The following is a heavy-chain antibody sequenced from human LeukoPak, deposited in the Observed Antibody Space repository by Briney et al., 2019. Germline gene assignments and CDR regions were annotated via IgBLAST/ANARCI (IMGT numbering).Heavy chain of an antibody. D-gene: IGHD2-2*01. V-gene: IGHV1-2*02. J-gene: IGHJ4*02. CDR2: INPNDGDT. CDR3: ARANFLYCSSSTCLFDY. CDR1: GYTFTDCY. Sequence: ASVKVSCKASGYTFTDCYMHWVRQAPGQGFEWMGWINPNDGDTNYAQKFQGRVTMTRDTSVSTAHMEVSRLRSDDTAVYYCARANFLYCSSSTCLFDYWGQGTLVTVSS.